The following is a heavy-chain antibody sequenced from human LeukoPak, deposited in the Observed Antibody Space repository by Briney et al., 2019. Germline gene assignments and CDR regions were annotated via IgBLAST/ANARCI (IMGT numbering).Heavy chain of an antibody. CDR2: ISSSGSYI. Sequence: GGSLRLSCEASGFPFSTYSMNWVRQAPGKGLEWVASISSSGSYIYYADSVKGRFTISRENAQNSLYLQMNSVRAEDMAVYYCARQGPSDAFDIWGQGTMVTVSS. CDR3: ARQGPSDAFDI. J-gene: IGHJ3*02. V-gene: IGHV3-21*01. CDR1: GFPFSTYS.